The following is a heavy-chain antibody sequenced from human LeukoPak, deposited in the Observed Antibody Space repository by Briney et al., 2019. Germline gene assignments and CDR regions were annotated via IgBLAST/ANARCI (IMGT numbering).Heavy chain of an antibody. Sequence: SETLSLTCIVSGGSISSYYWSWIRQPAGKGLEWIGYLYYSGSTNYNPSLKSRVTISVDTSKNQFSLKLSSVTAADTAVYYCARHTTGDAGAYFDYWGQGTLVTVSS. V-gene: IGHV4-59*08. D-gene: IGHD2-21*02. J-gene: IGHJ4*02. CDR3: ARHTTGDAGAYFDY. CDR2: LYYSGST. CDR1: GGSISSYY.